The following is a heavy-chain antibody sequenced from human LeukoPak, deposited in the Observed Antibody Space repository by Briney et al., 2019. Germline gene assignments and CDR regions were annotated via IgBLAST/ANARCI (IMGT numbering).Heavy chain of an antibody. D-gene: IGHD5-18*01. CDR2: VKSDGSTT. V-gene: IGHV3-74*01. CDR1: GFTFSSYW. CDR3: ARVVDTHFDY. Sequence: GGSLRLSCAASGFTFSSYWMHWVRQAPGKGLVWVSRVKSDGSTTTYAAPVKGRFTISRDNAKNTLYLQMNSLRAEDTAVYYCARVVDTHFDYWGQGTLVTVSS. J-gene: IGHJ4*02.